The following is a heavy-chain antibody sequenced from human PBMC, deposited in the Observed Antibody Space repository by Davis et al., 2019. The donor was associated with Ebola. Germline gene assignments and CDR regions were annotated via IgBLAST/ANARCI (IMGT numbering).Heavy chain of an antibody. CDR1: GFAVSSNY. V-gene: IGHV3-53*05. CDR2: IYSGGST. J-gene: IGHJ4*02. Sequence: GGSLRLSCAASGFAVSSNYMSWVRQAPGKGPDWVSVIYSGGSTYYGDSVKGRFTISRDNSKSTMSLQMNSLRSEDTAVYYCARGSHFDDSYGPPLGWGQGTLITVSS. CDR3: ARGSHFDDSYGPPLG. D-gene: IGHD5-18*01.